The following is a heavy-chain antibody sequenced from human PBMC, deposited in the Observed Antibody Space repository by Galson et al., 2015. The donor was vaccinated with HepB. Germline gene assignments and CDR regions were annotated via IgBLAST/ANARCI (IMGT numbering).Heavy chain of an antibody. CDR1: GGSLSGDY. Sequence: LSLTCTVSGGSLSGDYWSWIRQPPGKGLEWIGEINHSGNTKYKPSLKSRVTISIDTYRNQFSLELNSVTAADTSMYYCARFGRGYRFFDYWGQGTLVTVSS. D-gene: IGHD3-3*01. CDR3: ARFGRGYRFFDY. V-gene: IGHV4-34*01. J-gene: IGHJ4*02. CDR2: INHSGNT.